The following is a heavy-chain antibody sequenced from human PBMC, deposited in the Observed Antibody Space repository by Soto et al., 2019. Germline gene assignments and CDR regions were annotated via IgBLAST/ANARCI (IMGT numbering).Heavy chain of an antibody. D-gene: IGHD5-12*01. J-gene: IGHJ3*02. CDR2: ISGSGGST. V-gene: IGHV3-23*01. Sequence: GGSLRLSCAASGFTFSSYAMSWVRQAPGKGLEWVSAISGSGGSTYYADSVKGRFTISRDNSKNTLYLQMNSLRAEDTAVYYCAKDLYSGYDYSVADAFDIWGQGTMVTVSS. CDR3: AKDLYSGYDYSVADAFDI. CDR1: GFTFSSYA.